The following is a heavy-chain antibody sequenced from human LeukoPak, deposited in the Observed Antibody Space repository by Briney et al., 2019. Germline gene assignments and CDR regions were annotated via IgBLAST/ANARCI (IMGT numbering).Heavy chain of an antibody. Sequence: ASVKVACKASGYTFTSYDIDWVRQAAGQGLEWMGWMNPNSGNTVYAQKFQGRVTMTRNTSISTAYMELSSLRSEDTAVYYSARAGMVRGVIITLFDYWGQGTLVTVS. D-gene: IGHD3-10*01. CDR3: ARAGMVRGVIITLFDY. V-gene: IGHV1-8*01. CDR1: GYTFTSYD. J-gene: IGHJ4*02. CDR2: MNPNSGNT.